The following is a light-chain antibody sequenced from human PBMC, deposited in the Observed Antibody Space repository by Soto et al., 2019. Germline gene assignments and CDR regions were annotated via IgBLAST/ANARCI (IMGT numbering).Light chain of an antibody. CDR2: NNE. Sequence: QSALTQPPSASGTPGQRVTISCSGGNSNIGNYYVHWFQQLPGTAPKLLIYNNEQRPSGVPDRFSGSKSGTSASLAIRGLRSEDEADYYCASWDYSLSGSYVFGPGTKLTVL. V-gene: IGLV1-47*01. CDR3: ASWDYSLSGSYV. J-gene: IGLJ1*01. CDR1: NSNIGNYY.